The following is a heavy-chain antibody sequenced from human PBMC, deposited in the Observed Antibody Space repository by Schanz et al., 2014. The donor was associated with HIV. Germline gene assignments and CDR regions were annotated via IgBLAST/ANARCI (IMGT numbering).Heavy chain of an antibody. Sequence: VQLVESGGGLVKPGGSLRLSCAASGFSLGDYYMSWIRQAPGKGLEWISYITNSGNRMNYADSVKGRFTTSRDNAKNSLYLQMNTLRADDTAVYYCARDKSNLGMDSWGQGTLVTVSS. J-gene: IGHJ5*01. CDR2: ITNSGNRM. CDR1: GFSLGDYY. V-gene: IGHV3-11*01. CDR3: ARDKSNLGMDS.